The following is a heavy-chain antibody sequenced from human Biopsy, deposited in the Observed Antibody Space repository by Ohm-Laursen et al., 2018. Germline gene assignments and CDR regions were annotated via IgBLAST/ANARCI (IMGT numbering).Heavy chain of an antibody. Sequence: SLRLSCSASGFTFHTYAMSWVRQAPGKGLEWVAGIYGGGFGTYYADSVKGRFSISRDNSENTLYLHMNSLRAEDTAVYFCAKFEGDPTPSYYFDYWGQGTLVSVSS. D-gene: IGHD3-10*01. CDR3: AKFEGDPTPSYYFDY. J-gene: IGHJ4*02. V-gene: IGHV3-23*01. CDR2: IYGGGFGT. CDR1: GFTFHTYA.